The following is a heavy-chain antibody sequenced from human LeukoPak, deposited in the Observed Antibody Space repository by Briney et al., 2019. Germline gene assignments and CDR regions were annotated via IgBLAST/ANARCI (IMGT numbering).Heavy chain of an antibody. CDR3: ARELISGAFDI. V-gene: IGHV4-30-4*01. Sequence: PSQTLSLTCTVSGGSISSGDYYWSWIRQPPGKGLEWIGYIYYSGSTYYNPSLKSRVTISVDTSKNQFSPKLSSVTAADTAVYYCARELISGAFDIWGQGTMVTVSS. CDR2: IYYSGST. D-gene: IGHD2-8*01. J-gene: IGHJ3*02. CDR1: GGSISSGDYY.